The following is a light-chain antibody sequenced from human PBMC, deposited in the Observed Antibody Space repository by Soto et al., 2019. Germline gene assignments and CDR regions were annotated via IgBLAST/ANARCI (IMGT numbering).Light chain of an antibody. J-gene: IGLJ2*01. Sequence: QSALTQPASVSGSPGQSITISCTGTSSDVGSYNYASWYQQHPGKAPKVLIYDVSNRPSGVSDRFSGSKSGNTASLTISGLQAEDEADYYCSSYTGSNTMVLGGGTKLTVL. CDR2: DVS. V-gene: IGLV2-14*01. CDR3: SSYTGSNTMV. CDR1: SSDVGSYNY.